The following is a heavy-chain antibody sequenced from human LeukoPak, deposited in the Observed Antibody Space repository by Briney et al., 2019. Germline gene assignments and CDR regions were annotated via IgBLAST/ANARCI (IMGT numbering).Heavy chain of an antibody. CDR3: ARQSPDSSGQFDY. CDR2: IYPGDSDT. J-gene: IGHJ4*02. Sequence: GESLKISCKGSGYSLTSYWIGWVRQMPGKGLEWMGIIYPGDSDTRYSPSFQGQVTISADKSISTAYLQWSSLKASDTAMYYCARQSPDSSGQFDYWGQGTLVTVSS. V-gene: IGHV5-51*01. CDR1: GYSLTSYW. D-gene: IGHD3-22*01.